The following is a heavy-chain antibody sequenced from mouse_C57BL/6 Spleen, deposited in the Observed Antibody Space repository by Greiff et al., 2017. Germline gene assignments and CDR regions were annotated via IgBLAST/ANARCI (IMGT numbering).Heavy chain of an antibody. V-gene: IGHV2-2*01. D-gene: IGHD4-1*01. J-gene: IGHJ1*03. CDR2: IWRGGST. CDR3: ARMGWDGV. CDR1: GFSLTSYG. Sequence: QVQLQQSGPGLVQPSQSLSITCTVSGFSLTSYGVHWVRQSPGKGLEWLGVIWRGGSTDYNAAFISRLSISKDNSKGQVFFKMNSLQADDTAIYYCARMGWDGVWGTGTTVTVS.